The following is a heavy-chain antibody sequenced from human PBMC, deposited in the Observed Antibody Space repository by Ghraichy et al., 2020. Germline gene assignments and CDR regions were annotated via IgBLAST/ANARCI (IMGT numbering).Heavy chain of an antibody. Sequence: ASVNVSCKASGYTLSSYGLTWVRQAPGQGLEWMGWISGYNGNTNYAQNLQGRVSMTRDTSTSTAYMELRSLTSDDTAVYYCARVAGTTVTTQFGLDVWGQGTTVTVSS. CDR2: ISGYNGNT. CDR1: GYTLSSYG. V-gene: IGHV1-18*01. D-gene: IGHD4-17*01. CDR3: ARVAGTTVTTQFGLDV. J-gene: IGHJ6*02.